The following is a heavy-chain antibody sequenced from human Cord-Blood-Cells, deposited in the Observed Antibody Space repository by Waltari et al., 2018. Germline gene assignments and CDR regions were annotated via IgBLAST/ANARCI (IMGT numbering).Heavy chain of an antibody. Sequence: QVQLQESGPGLVKPSEPLSLTCTVSGGSISSYYWSWIRQPAGKGLEWIGRIYTSGSTNYNPSLKSRVTMSVDTSKNQFSLKLSSVTAADTAVYYCARDKIVVVPAAIREYAFDIWGQGTMVTVSS. CDR1: GGSISSYY. D-gene: IGHD2-2*02. CDR2: IYTSGST. J-gene: IGHJ3*02. CDR3: ARDKIVVVPAAIREYAFDI. V-gene: IGHV4-4*07.